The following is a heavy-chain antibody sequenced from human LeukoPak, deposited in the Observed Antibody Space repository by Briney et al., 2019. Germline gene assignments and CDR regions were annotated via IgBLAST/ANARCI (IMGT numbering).Heavy chain of an antibody. D-gene: IGHD1-26*01. J-gene: IGHJ3*02. CDR3: ARQVGASDTFDI. CDR1: GGSVINTNW. Sequence: TSETLSLTCGVSGGSVINTNWWTWVRQPPGKGLEWIGSIYYTGKTNYNPSLKSRVSISVDTSNNQLSLKLTSVTAADTSVYYCARQVGASDTFDIWGQGTMVSVSS. V-gene: IGHV4-4*02. CDR2: IYYTGKT.